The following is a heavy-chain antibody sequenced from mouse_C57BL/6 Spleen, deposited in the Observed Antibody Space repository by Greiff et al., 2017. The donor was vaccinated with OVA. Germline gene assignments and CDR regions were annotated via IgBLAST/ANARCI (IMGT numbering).Heavy chain of an antibody. V-gene: IGHV5-6*01. CDR3: ARLDYDGGAMDY. CDR2: ISSGGSYT. J-gene: IGHJ4*01. CDR1: GFTFSSYG. D-gene: IGHD2-4*01. Sequence: EVKLMESGGDLVKPGGSLQLSCAASGFTFSSYGMSWVRQTPDKRLEWVATISSGGSYTYYPDSVKGRFTISRDNAKNTLYLQMSSLKSEDTAMYYCARLDYDGGAMDYWGQGTSVTVSS.